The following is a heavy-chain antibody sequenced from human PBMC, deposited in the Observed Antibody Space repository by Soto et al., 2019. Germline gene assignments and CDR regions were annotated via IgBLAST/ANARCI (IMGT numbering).Heavy chain of an antibody. CDR2: ISPIIGII. J-gene: IGHJ5*02. CDR3: AGDPDSHYNDSHASSYP. Sequence: QVQLVQSGAEVKKPGSSVKVSCKASGGTFSTYTITWVRQAPGQGLEWMGRISPIIGIINYAQKFQGRVTITADKFTGTAYMELTRLRSDDTAVYYCAGDPDSHYNDSHASSYPWGQGTLVTVSS. CDR1: GGTFSTYT. V-gene: IGHV1-69*08. D-gene: IGHD3-22*01.